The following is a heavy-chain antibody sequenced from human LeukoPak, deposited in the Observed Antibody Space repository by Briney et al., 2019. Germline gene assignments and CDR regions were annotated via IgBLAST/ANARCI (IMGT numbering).Heavy chain of an antibody. Sequence: WASVTVSCTASGYTFTGYYIHWVRQAPGQGLEWMGVINPSGGDTNYAQKFQGRVTMTRDMSTNTVYMDLSRLRFEDTAVYYCARDKSVESDSGGSGSFDIGGQGTMVTVSS. J-gene: IGHJ3*02. D-gene: IGHD4-23*01. CDR1: GYTFTGYY. CDR2: INPSGGDT. CDR3: ARDKSVESDSGGSGSFDI. V-gene: IGHV1-46*01.